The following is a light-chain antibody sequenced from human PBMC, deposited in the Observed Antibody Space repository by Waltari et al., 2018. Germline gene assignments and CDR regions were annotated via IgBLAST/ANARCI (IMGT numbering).Light chain of an antibody. Sequence: SYVLTQPPSVSVAPGQTARITCGGDNVGSKSVHWYQQRPGQAPVLVVYDDRDRPSGIPGRVSGSNSGNTATLTISRVEAGDEADYYCQVWDVSSHHVVFGGGTKLTVL. V-gene: IGLV3-21*02. CDR1: NVGSKS. J-gene: IGLJ2*01. CDR2: DDR. CDR3: QVWDVSSHHVV.